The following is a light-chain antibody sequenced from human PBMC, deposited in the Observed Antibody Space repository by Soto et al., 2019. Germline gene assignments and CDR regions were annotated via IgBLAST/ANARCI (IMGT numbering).Light chain of an antibody. J-gene: IGLJ3*02. CDR2: DVS. V-gene: IGLV2-11*01. Sequence: QSALTQPRSVSGSPGQSVIISCTGTSSDVGGYKYVSWYQQHPGKAPKLVIYDVSERPSGVPDRFSGSKSGNTASLTISGLQAEDEADYHCCSYAGSSVLVFGGGTKVTVL. CDR3: CSYAGSSVLV. CDR1: SSDVGGYKY.